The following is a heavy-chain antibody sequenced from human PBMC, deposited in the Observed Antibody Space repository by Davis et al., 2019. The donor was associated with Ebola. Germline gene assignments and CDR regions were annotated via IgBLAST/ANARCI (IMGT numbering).Heavy chain of an antibody. J-gene: IGHJ5*02. CDR3: ARDRGITGTTYWFDP. D-gene: IGHD1-7*01. CDR1: GYTFTSYA. Sequence: AASAKVSCKASGYTFTSYAMHWVRQAPGQRLEWMGWINAGNGNTKYSQKFQGRVTITRDTSASTAYMELSSLRSEDTAVYYCARDRGITGTTYWFDPWGQGTLVTVSS. CDR2: INAGNGNT. V-gene: IGHV1-3*01.